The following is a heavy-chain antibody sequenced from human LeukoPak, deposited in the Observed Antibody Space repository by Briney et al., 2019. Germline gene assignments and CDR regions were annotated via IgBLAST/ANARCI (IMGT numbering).Heavy chain of an antibody. D-gene: IGHD2-2*01. CDR1: GYTFTNYG. Sequence: WASVKVSCRASGYTFTNYGVNWVRQAPGQGLGWMGWINTNTRNPTYAQGFTGRFVFSLDTSLSTAYLQISSLKAEDTAVYYCARDKYQLPYEIDYWGQGTLVTVSS. V-gene: IGHV7-4-1*02. CDR3: ARDKYQLPYEIDY. CDR2: INTNTRNP. J-gene: IGHJ4*02.